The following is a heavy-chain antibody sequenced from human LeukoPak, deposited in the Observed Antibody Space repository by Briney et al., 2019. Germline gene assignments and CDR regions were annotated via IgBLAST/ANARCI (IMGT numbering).Heavy chain of an antibody. J-gene: IGHJ4*02. CDR3: ARRDYDILTGYYDY. V-gene: IGHV4-39*01. CDR1: GGSISSSSYY. D-gene: IGHD3-9*01. CDR2: IYYSGST. Sequence: PSETLSLTCTVSGGSISSSSYYWGWIRQPPGKGLEWIGSIYYSGSTYYNPSLKSRVTMSVDTSKNQFSLKLSSVTAADTAVYYCARRDYDILTGYYDYWGQGTLVTVSS.